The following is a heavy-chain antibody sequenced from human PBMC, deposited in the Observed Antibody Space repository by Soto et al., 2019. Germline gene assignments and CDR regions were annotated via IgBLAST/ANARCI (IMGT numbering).Heavy chain of an antibody. D-gene: IGHD3-3*01. J-gene: IGHJ5*02. Sequence: ASVKVSCKTSGYTFNTYGINWARQAPGQGLELMGWISAYDGKTTYAEKFQGRVTLTTDTSTSTAYMELRSLRSDDTAIYYCARGPHEFWTSYWFDPWGQGTPVTVS. V-gene: IGHV1-18*01. CDR1: GYTFNTYG. CDR3: ARGPHEFWTSYWFDP. CDR2: ISAYDGKT.